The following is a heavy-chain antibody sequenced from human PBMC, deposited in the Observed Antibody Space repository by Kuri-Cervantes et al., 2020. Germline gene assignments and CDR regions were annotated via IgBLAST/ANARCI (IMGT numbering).Heavy chain of an antibody. J-gene: IGHJ4*02. CDR2: IGTADDT. Sequence: GESLKISCAASGFTFSSYDMHWVRQATGKGLEWVSAIGTADDTYYPGSVKGRFTISRENAKNSLYLQMNSLRAGDTAVYYCAKDSLGWGGAVDYWGQGTLVTVSS. V-gene: IGHV3-13*01. CDR3: AKDSLGWGGAVDY. CDR1: GFTFSSYD. D-gene: IGHD3/OR15-3a*01.